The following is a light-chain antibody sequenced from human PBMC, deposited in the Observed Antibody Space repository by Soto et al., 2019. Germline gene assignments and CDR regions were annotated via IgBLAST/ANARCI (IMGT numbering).Light chain of an antibody. CDR2: AAS. J-gene: IGKJ3*01. CDR3: QHYDNLPPT. CDR1: QDISNS. Sequence: DIQMTQSPSSLSAFVGDRVTITCQASQDISNSLNWYQQKPGRAPNLLIYAASNLETGVPSRFSGSGSGTDFTFPISSLQPEDIATYYCQHYDNLPPTFGPGTKVDIK. V-gene: IGKV1-33*01.